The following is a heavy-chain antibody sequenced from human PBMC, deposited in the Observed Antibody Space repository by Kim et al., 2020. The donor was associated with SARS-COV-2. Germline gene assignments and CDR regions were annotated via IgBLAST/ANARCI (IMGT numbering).Heavy chain of an antibody. CDR2: IYPGDSDT. Sequence: GESLKISCKGSGYSFTSYWIGWVRQMPGKGLEWMGIIYPGDSDTRYSPSFQGQVTISADKSISTAYLQWSSLKASDTAMYYCARQDTSYGSGSFNFDYWGQGTLVTVSS. D-gene: IGHD3-10*01. CDR1: GYSFTSYW. V-gene: IGHV5-51*01. J-gene: IGHJ4*02. CDR3: ARQDTSYGSGSFNFDY.